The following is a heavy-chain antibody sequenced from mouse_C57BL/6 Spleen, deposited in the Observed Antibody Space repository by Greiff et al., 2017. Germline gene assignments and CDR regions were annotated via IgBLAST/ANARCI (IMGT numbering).Heavy chain of an antibody. CDR3: ARVGYGNYDLDY. CDR1: GYTFTSYW. Sequence: QVQLQQPGAELVRPGSSVKLSCKASGYTFTSYWMHWVKQRPIQGLEWIGNIDPSDSETHYNQKFKDKATLTVDKSSSTAYMQLSSLTSEDSAVYYCARVGYGNYDLDYWGQGTTLTVSS. J-gene: IGHJ2*01. CDR2: IDPSDSET. V-gene: IGHV1-52*01. D-gene: IGHD2-10*02.